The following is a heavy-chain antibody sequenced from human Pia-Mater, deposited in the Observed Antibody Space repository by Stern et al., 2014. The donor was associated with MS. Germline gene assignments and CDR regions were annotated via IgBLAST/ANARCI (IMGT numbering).Heavy chain of an antibody. CDR1: GFTFGRFG. D-gene: IGHD3-10*01. CDR2: ISYDWSVT. J-gene: IGHJ2*01. V-gene: IGHV3-30*18. CDR3: AKDGATTVRGFPGWGPQNEKISFCFFDL. Sequence: VQLVESGGGVVPPGGSLRLSCAASGFTFGRFGMHWVRQAPGKGLEWGARISYDWSVTSFRASVKGRFTISRDNSKDTLFLHMNSLRAEDSALYYWAKDGATTVRGFPGWGPQNEKISFCFFDLWGRGTLVTVSS.